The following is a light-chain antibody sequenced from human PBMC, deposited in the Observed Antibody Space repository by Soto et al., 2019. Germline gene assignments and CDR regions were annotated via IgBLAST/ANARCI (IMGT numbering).Light chain of an antibody. J-gene: IGKJ2*01. Sequence: EIVLTQSPGTLSLSPGERATLSCRASQSVSSSYLTWYQQKPGQAPRLLIYGASSRATGIPDRFSGSGSGTDFTLIICRLEPEDFAVYYCQQYGSSPLYTFGQGTKLEIK. V-gene: IGKV3-20*01. CDR3: QQYGSSPLYT. CDR1: QSVSSSY. CDR2: GAS.